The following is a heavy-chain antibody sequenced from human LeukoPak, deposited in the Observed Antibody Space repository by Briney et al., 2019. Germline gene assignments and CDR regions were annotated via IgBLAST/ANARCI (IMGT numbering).Heavy chain of an antibody. Sequence: ASVKLSCKTSGYGFSNYGIVWVRHAPGQGLEWMGWISVLTGNTNYAQRFQGRITVTTDTSTPTAFIELRSLVTDDTAVYYCARDRDRSGTQKPWGQGTLVTVSS. CDR3: ARDRDRSGTQKP. V-gene: IGHV1-18*01. CDR2: ISVLTGNT. CDR1: GYGFSNYG. J-gene: IGHJ5*02. D-gene: IGHD3-10*01.